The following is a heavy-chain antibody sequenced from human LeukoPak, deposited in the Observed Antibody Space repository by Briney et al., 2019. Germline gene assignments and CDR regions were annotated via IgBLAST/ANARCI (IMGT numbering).Heavy chain of an antibody. CDR2: ITTYNGNT. CDR1: GYTFTSYP. CDR3: ARGYDYGDHVGDFDY. V-gene: IGHV1-18*01. J-gene: IGHJ4*02. Sequence: ASVKVSCKASGYTFTSYPISWVRQAPGQGLEWVGWITTYNGNTNYAQKLQGRVTMITDTSTSTAYMDLRGLRSDDTAVYYCARGYDYGDHVGDFDYWGQGTLVTVSS. D-gene: IGHD4-17*01.